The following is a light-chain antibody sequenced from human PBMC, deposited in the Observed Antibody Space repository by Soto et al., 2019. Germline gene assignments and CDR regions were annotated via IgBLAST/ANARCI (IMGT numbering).Light chain of an antibody. Sequence: QSALTQPRSVSGSPGQSVAISCTGTSSDVGGYNYVSWYQQHPGKAPKLMIYDVTKRPSGVPDRFSASKSGNTASLTISGLQAEDEADYYCCSYAGSYTFPVVFGGGTKLTVL. CDR1: SSDVGGYNY. V-gene: IGLV2-11*01. J-gene: IGLJ2*01. CDR2: DVT. CDR3: CSYAGSYTFPVV.